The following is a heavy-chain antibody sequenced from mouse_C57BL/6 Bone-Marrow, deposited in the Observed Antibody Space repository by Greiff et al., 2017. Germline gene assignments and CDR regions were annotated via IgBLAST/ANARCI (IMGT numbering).Heavy chain of an antibody. D-gene: IGHD1-1*01. Sequence: VQLQPSGAELVRPGASVKLSCTASGFNINDDYMHWVKQRPEQGLAWIGWIDPENGDTEYASKFQGTATITADTASNTAYLQLSSLTSEDTAVYYCTTEGITTVVATSWYFDVWGTGTTVTVSS. CDR3: TTEGITTVVATSWYFDV. CDR2: IDPENGDT. CDR1: GFNINDDY. V-gene: IGHV14-4*01. J-gene: IGHJ1*03.